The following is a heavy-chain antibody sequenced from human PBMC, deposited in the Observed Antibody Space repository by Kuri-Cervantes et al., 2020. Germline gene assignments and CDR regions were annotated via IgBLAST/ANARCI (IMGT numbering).Heavy chain of an antibody. CDR2: IWYDGSNK. D-gene: IGHD1-7*01. Sequence: GESLKTPCAASGFTFSSYGMHWVPQAPGRGLEWVSVIWYDGSNKYYADPVKGRFTISRDNSKNTLYLQMNSLRAEDTAVYHCARDRGTTDYYYMDVWGKGTTVTVSS. CDR1: GFTFSSYG. V-gene: IGHV3-30*19. J-gene: IGHJ6*03. CDR3: ARDRGTTDYYYMDV.